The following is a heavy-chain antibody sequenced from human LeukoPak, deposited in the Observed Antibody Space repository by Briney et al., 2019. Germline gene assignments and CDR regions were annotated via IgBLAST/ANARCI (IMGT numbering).Heavy chain of an antibody. CDR1: GGSISSSSYY. V-gene: IGHV4-39*01. J-gene: IGHJ4*02. CDR2: IYYSGST. D-gene: IGHD3-9*01. Sequence: SETLSLTCTVSGGSISSSSYYWGWIRQPPGKGLEWIGSIYYSGSTYYNPSLKSRVTISVDTSKNQFSLKLSSVPAADPAVYYCASLGRYFDWLLTFYFDYWGQGTLVTVSS. CDR3: ASLGRYFDWLLTFYFDY.